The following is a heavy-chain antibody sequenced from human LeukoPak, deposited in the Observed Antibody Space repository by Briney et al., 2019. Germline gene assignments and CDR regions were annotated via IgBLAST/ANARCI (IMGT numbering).Heavy chain of an antibody. CDR3: ARDRDSGAKSDGMDV. Sequence: VASVKVSCKASGYTFSSYHMYWVRQAPGQGLEWMGIISPSGTTTAYARKFQGRVTMTRDTSTSTVYMELSSLRSEDTAVYYCARDRDSGAKSDGMDVWGQGTTVIVSS. CDR2: ISPSGTTT. J-gene: IGHJ6*02. D-gene: IGHD4-23*01. CDR1: GYTFSSYH. V-gene: IGHV1-46*01.